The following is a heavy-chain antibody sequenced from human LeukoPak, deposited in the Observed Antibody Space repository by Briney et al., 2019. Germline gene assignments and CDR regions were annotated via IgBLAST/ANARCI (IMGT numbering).Heavy chain of an antibody. D-gene: IGHD2-15*01. CDR1: GFTFSNYW. CDR3: ARVIVVAANDLLDY. CDR2: ISSSSSYI. Sequence: GALRLSCGASGFTFSNYWMTWVRQAPGKGLEWVSSISSSSSYIYYADSVKGRFTISRDNAKNSLYLQMNSLRAEDTAVYYCARVIVVAANDLLDYWGQGTLVTVSS. V-gene: IGHV3-21*01. J-gene: IGHJ4*02.